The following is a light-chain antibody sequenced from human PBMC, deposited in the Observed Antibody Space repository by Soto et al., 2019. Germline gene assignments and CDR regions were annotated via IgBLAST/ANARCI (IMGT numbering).Light chain of an antibody. CDR1: QSLLHSNGYNY. Sequence: DIVMTQSPLSLPVTPGEPASISCRSSQSLLHSNGYNYLDWYLQKPGQSPQLLIYLGSNRASGVPDRFSGSGSGTEFTLKISRVEAEDVGVYYCMQALQTPRTFCQGTKVEIK. CDR3: MQALQTPRT. J-gene: IGKJ1*01. V-gene: IGKV2-28*01. CDR2: LGS.